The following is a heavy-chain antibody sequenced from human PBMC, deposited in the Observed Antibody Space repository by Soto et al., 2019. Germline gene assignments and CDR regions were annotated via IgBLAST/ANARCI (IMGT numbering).Heavy chain of an antibody. CDR2: IIPIFGTA. CDR3: ARVASLLSGLRSYYFDY. D-gene: IGHD3-10*01. CDR1: GGTFSSYA. J-gene: IGHJ4*02. V-gene: IGHV1-69*06. Sequence: GASVKVSCKASGGTFSSYAISWVRQAPGQGLEWMGGIIPIFGTANYAQKFQGRVTITADKSTSTAYMELSSLRSEDTAVYYCARVASLLSGLRSYYFDYWGRGTLVTVSS.